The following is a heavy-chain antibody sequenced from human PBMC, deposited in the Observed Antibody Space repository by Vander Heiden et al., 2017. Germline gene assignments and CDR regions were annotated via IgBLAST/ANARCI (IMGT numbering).Heavy chain of an antibody. D-gene: IGHD2-21*02. CDR1: GFTLSNYA. CDR3: AKDAVVVTPDY. J-gene: IGHJ4*02. V-gene: IGHV3-23*01. CDR2: ISARGGST. Sequence: EVQLLESGGGLVQPGGSLRLPCAASGFTLSNYAMSWVRQAPGKGLEWVSGISARGGSTYYTDSVKGRFTISRDNSKNTLYLQMNSLRAEDTAVYYCAKDAVVVTPDYWGQGTLVTVSS.